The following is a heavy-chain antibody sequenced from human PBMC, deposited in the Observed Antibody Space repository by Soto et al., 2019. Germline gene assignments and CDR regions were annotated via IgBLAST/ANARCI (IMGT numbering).Heavy chain of an antibody. J-gene: IGHJ3*02. CDR2: MNPNSGNT. V-gene: IGHV1-8*01. D-gene: IGHD6-13*01. CDR3: VRVGATAADLDDAFDI. CDR1: GYTFTSYD. Sequence: ASVKVSCKASGYTFTSYDINWVRQATGQGLEWMGWMNPNSGNTGYAQKFQGRVTMTRNTSISTAYTELSSLRSEDTAVYFCVRVGATAADLDDAFDIWRQGTMVTVSS.